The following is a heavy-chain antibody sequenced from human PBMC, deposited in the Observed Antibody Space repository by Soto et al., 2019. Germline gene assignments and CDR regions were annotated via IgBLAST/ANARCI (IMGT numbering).Heavy chain of an antibody. J-gene: IGHJ4*02. CDR2: INAGNGNT. CDR1: GYTFTSYA. D-gene: IGHD2-21*02. V-gene: IGHV1-3*01. CDR3: ARDRIGGDCGFYYFDY. Sequence: GASVKVSCKASGYTFTSYAMHWVRQAPGQRLEWMGWINAGNGNTKYSQKFQGRVTITRDTSASTAYMELSSLRSEDTAVYYCARDRIGGDCGFYYFDYWGQGTLVTVSS.